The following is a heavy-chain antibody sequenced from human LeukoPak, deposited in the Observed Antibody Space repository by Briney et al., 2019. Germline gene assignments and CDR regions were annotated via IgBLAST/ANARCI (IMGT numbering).Heavy chain of an antibody. Sequence: GGSLRLSCAASGFTFSSFSMSWVRQAPGKGLEWVSAISGSGGSTYYADPVKGRFTISRDNSKNTLYLQMNSLRAEDTAVYYCARDRPYKSGATHMLDYGMDVWGQGTTVTVSS. CDR3: ARDRPYKSGATHMLDYGMDV. CDR1: GFTFSSFS. D-gene: IGHD1-26*01. CDR2: ISGSGGST. V-gene: IGHV3-23*01. J-gene: IGHJ6*02.